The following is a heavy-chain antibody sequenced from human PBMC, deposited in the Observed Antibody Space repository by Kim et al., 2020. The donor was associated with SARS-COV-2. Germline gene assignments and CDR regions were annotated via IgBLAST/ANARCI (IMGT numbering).Heavy chain of an antibody. Sequence: RFTISRDNSKNSLYLQMNSLRTEDTALYYCAKDSLSYYDSSGYLTHYFDYWGQGTLVTVSS. D-gene: IGHD3-22*01. CDR3: AKDSLSYYDSSGYLTHYFDY. V-gene: IGHV3-43*01. J-gene: IGHJ4*02.